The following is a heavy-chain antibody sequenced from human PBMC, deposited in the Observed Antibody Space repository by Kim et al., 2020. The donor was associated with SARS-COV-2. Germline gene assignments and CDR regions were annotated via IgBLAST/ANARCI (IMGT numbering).Heavy chain of an antibody. CDR2: IYYSGST. CDR3: ARGRYSSGWYEGPVGY. CDR1: GGSVSSGSYY. V-gene: IGHV4-61*01. Sequence: SETLSLTCTVSGGSVSSGSYYWSWIRQPPGKGLEWIGYIYYSGSTNYNPSLKSRVTISVDTSKNQFSLKLSSVTAADTAVYYCARGRYSSGWYEGPVGYWGQGTLVTVSS. J-gene: IGHJ4*02. D-gene: IGHD6-19*01.